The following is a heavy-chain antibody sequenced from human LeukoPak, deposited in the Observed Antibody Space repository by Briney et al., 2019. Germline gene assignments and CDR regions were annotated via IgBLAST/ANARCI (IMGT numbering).Heavy chain of an antibody. D-gene: IGHD1-20*01. CDR3: ARSLYNWNYLDY. Sequence: GEALKISCKGSGYSFTSYWIGWVRQMPGKGLEWMVIIYPGYSDTRYSPSFQGQVTISADKSISTAYLQWSSLKASDTAMYYCARSLYNWNYLDYWGQGTLVTVSS. J-gene: IGHJ4*02. CDR2: IYPGYSDT. CDR1: GYSFTSYW. V-gene: IGHV5-51*01.